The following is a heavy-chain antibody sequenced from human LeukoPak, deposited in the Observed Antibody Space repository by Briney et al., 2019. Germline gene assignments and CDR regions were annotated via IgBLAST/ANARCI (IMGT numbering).Heavy chain of an antibody. Sequence: GASVKVSCKASGGTFSSYAISWVRQAPGQGLEWMGGIIPIFGTANYAQKFQGRVTITADESTSTAYMELSSLRSEDTAVYYCAREVRPSRDGYKSNLGDWGQGTLVTVSS. CDR3: AREVRPSRDGYKSNLGD. V-gene: IGHV1-69*13. J-gene: IGHJ4*02. D-gene: IGHD5-24*01. CDR1: GGTFSSYA. CDR2: IIPIFGTA.